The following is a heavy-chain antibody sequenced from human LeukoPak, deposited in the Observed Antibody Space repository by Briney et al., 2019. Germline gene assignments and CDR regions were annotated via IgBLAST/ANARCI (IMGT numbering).Heavy chain of an antibody. CDR1: GFTFSSYA. D-gene: IGHD3-9*01. J-gene: IGHJ4*02. V-gene: IGHV3-23*01. CDR3: AGGTGFIIKD. CDR2: ISGSGGST. Sequence: GGSLRVSCAASGFTFSSYAMRWVRQDPGKGLEWVSAISGSGGSTYYADSVKGRFTISRDNAKNSLYLQMNNLRVEDTAMYYCAGGTGFIIKDWGQGTLVTVSS.